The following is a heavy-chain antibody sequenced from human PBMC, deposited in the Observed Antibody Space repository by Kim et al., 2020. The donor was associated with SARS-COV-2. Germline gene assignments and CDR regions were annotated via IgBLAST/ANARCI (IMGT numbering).Heavy chain of an antibody. J-gene: IGHJ6*02. CDR1: VVTVSSNY. V-gene: IGHV3-53*01. CDR2: IYSGGST. Sequence: GGSLRLSCAASVVTVSSNYMSWVRQAPGKGLEWVSVIYSGGSTYYADSVKGRFTISRDNSKNTPHLQMNSLRAEDTAAYYCARDLDYYGMDVWGQGTTVT. CDR3: ARDLDYYGMDV.